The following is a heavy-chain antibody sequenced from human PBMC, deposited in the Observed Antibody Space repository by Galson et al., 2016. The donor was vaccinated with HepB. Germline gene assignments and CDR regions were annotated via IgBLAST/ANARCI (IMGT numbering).Heavy chain of an antibody. J-gene: IGHJ2*01. Sequence: SLRLSCAASGLSFTNHAMSWVRHTPEKGLEWVSLISGSGVSTYYADSVKGRFTISRHNFKNTLYLQMNRLRPEDTAVYYRGKLGGDYYHWYLDLWGRGTLVTVSS. CDR3: GKLGGDYYHWYLDL. CDR2: ISGSGVST. CDR1: GLSFTNHA. V-gene: IGHV3-23*01. D-gene: IGHD3-22*01.